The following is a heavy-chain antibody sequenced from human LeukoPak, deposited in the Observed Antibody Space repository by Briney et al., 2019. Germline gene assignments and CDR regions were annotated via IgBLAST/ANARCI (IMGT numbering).Heavy chain of an antibody. Sequence: SGTLSLTCAVSGYSISSGYYWGWIRQPPGKGLEWIGISHTGITYYNPSLKSRVTISLDTTRNQFSLNLTSVTAADTAVYYCARSHYDSSGYYYYWGQGTLVTVSS. CDR3: ARSHYDSSGYYYY. V-gene: IGHV4-38-2*01. J-gene: IGHJ4*02. CDR2: SHTGIT. CDR1: GYSISSGYY. D-gene: IGHD3-22*01.